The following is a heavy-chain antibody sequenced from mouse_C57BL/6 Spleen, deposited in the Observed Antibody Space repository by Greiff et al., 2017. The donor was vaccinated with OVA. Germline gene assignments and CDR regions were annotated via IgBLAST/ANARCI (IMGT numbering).Heavy chain of an antibody. CDR1: GYTFTSYW. J-gene: IGHJ2*01. CDR2: IHPSDSDT. CDR3: APTYYSNPWYFDY. V-gene: IGHV1-74*01. D-gene: IGHD2-5*01. Sequence: QVQLQQPGAELVKPGASVKLSCKASGYTFTSYWMHWVKQRPGQGLEWIGRIHPSDSDTNYNQKFKGKATLTVDKSSSTAYMQLSSLTSADSAVYYCAPTYYSNPWYFDYWGQGTTLTVSS.